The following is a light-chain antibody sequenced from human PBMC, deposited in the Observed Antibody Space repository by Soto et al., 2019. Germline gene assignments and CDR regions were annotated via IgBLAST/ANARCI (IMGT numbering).Light chain of an antibody. Sequence: DIQMTQSPSSLSASVGDRVTITCRASQSISSYLNWYQHKPGKAPKLLIYSASTLQTGVPSRFSGSGSGTDFTLTVTSLQPEDFGTYYCHQTYSTPQTFGQGTKVDIK. CDR1: QSISSY. J-gene: IGKJ1*01. CDR2: SAS. CDR3: HQTYSTPQT. V-gene: IGKV1-39*01.